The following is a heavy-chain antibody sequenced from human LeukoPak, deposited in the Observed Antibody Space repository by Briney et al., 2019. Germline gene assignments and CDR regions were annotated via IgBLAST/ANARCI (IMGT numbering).Heavy chain of an antibody. CDR1: GHSISSGYY. CDR3: AGRIPTAPIDY. D-gene: IGHD2-2*02. CDR2: INHGGAT. V-gene: IGHV4-38-2*02. J-gene: IGHJ4*02. Sequence: SETLSLTCTVSGHSISSGYYWGWIRQSPGKGLEWIGEINHGGATKYNPSLKSRVTISLDTSKNQFSLRLSSVNAADTAVYYCAGRIPTAPIDYWGQGSLVTVSS.